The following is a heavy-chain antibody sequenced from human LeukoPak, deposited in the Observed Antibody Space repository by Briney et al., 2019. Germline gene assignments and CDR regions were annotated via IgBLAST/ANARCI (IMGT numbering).Heavy chain of an antibody. J-gene: IGHJ3*02. CDR1: GGSISSGGYS. CDR2: INHSGST. V-gene: IGHV4-34*01. Sequence: SETLSLTCAVSGGSISSGGYSWSWIRQPPGKGLEWFGEINHSGSTNYNPSLKSRATISVDTSKNQFSLKLSSVTAADTAVYYCARGGYYDSSGNAFDIWGQGTMVTVSS. D-gene: IGHD3-22*01. CDR3: ARGGYYDSSGNAFDI.